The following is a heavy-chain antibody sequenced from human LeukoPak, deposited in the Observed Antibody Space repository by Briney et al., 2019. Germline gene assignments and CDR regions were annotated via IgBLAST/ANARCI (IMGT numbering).Heavy chain of an antibody. CDR2: IYYSGST. V-gene: IGHV4-59*08. D-gene: IGHD1-26*01. J-gene: IGHJ4*02. CDR3: ARRVLYSGSYFDY. CDR1: GGSISSYY. Sequence: PSGTLSLTCTVSGGSISSYYWSWIRQPPGKGLEWIGYIYYSGSTNYNPSLKSRVTISVDTSKNQFSLKLSSVTAADTAVYYCARRVLYSGSYFDYWGQGTLVTVSS.